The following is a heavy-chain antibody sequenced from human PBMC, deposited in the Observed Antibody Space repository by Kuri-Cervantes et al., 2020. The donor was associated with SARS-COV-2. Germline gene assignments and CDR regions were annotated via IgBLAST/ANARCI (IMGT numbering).Heavy chain of an antibody. V-gene: IGHV4-30-2*01. CDR3: ARLIHVAAVPDP. Sequence: TLSLTYAVSGDSISSVDYSWSWIRQPPGKGLEWIGYIYRDGKTYYSPSLTSRVTISVDRSKNQFFLQLTSVTAADTAVYYCARLIHVAAVPDPWGQGTLVTVSS. J-gene: IGHJ5*02. CDR2: IYRDGKT. D-gene: IGHD2-21*02. CDR1: GDSISSVDYS.